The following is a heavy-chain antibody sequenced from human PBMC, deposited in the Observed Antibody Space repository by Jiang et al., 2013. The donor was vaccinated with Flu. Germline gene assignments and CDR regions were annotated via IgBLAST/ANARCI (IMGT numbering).Heavy chain of an antibody. CDR1: GDTFSSYA. J-gene: IGHJ4*02. CDR3: ARVARGKSGWYVLFDY. V-gene: IGHV1-69*06. CDR2: IIPMFGTT. Sequence: GAEVKKPGSSVKVSCKASGDTFSSYAVSWVRQAPGQGLEWMGGIIPMFGTTNYVQKFQGRVTITADKSTSTVYMELSSLRSEDTAVFYCARVARGKSGWYVLFDYWGQGTL. D-gene: IGHD6-19*01.